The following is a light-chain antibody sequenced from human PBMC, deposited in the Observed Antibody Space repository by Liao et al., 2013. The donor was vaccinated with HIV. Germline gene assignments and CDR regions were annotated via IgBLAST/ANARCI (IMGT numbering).Light chain of an antibody. CDR1: GLGDKY. CDR3: QVWDSGRDQVV. J-gene: IGLJ2*01. Sequence: SYEMTQPPSVSVSPGQTASVTCSGDGLGDKYVSWYQQRPGHSPILVIYEDTKRPSGIPERFSGSNSGNTATLTISGTQTMDEADYYCQVWDSGRDQVVFGGGTRLTVL. V-gene: IGLV3-1*01. CDR2: EDT.